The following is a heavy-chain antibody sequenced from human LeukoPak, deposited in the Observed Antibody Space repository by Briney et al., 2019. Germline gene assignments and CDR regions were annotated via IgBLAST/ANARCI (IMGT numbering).Heavy chain of an antibody. CDR2: ISYDGSNK. CDR3: ARDILEGAPDY. V-gene: IGHV3-30*01. D-gene: IGHD1-26*01. Sequence: PGGSLRLSCAASGFTFSSYAMHWVRQAPGKGLEWVAVISYDGSNKYYADSVKGRFTISRDNSKNTLYLQMNSLRAEDTAVYYCARDILEGAPDYWGQGTLVTVSS. J-gene: IGHJ4*02. CDR1: GFTFSSYA.